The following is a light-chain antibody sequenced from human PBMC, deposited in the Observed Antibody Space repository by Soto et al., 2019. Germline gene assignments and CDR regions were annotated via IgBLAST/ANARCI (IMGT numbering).Light chain of an antibody. V-gene: IGKV1-39*01. Sequence: DIQMTQSPSSLSASLGDRVTITCRASQNIDNYLNWYQQKPGKAPKLLIYATSTLQSGVPSRFSGIRSGTEFTLTISSLQAEDFATYFGQESYTSPAVSFGGGTKVEIK. J-gene: IGKJ4*01. CDR3: QESYTSPAVS. CDR2: ATS. CDR1: QNIDNY.